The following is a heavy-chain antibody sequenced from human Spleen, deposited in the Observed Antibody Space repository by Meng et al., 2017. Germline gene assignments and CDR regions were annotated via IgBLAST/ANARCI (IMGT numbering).Heavy chain of an antibody. CDR2: INGGEGNT. CDR3: AKDHRLHLFDY. CDR1: GFTFASNA. V-gene: IGHV3-23*01. Sequence: EVQLLESGGGLAQPGGSLRLSCAASGFTFASNAMTWVRQAPGAGLEWVSTINGGEGNTYYADSVKGRFTISRDNSKSTLYLQMNSLRAEDTAVYYCAKDHRLHLFDYWGQGSLVTVSS. D-gene: IGHD2-2*01. J-gene: IGHJ4*02.